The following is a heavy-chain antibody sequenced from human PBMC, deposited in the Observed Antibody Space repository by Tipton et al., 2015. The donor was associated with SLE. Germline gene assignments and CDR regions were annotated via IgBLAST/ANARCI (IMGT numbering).Heavy chain of an antibody. Sequence: SLRLSCAASGFTFSTSAMHWVRQAPGKGLEGVAVIWYDGSNKFYADSVKGRLTISRDNSKNTVALQMNSLRVEDTAVYFCAGGRGGEFLDCWGQGTLVTVSS. CDR1: GFTFSTSA. D-gene: IGHD3-16*01. V-gene: IGHV3-33*01. J-gene: IGHJ4*02. CDR3: AGGRGGEFLDC. CDR2: IWYDGSNK.